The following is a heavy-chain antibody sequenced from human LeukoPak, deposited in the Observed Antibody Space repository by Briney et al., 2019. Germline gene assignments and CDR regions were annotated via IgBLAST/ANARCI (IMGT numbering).Heavy chain of an antibody. Sequence: ASVKVSCKASGYTFTGYYMHWVRQAPGQGLEWMGWINPNSGGTNYAQKFQDRVTMTRDTSIRTAYMELSRLRSDDTAVYYCARYYVEGRCFDYWGLGTLVTVSS. V-gene: IGHV1-2*02. CDR2: INPNSGGT. D-gene: IGHD3-3*01. CDR1: GYTFTGYY. J-gene: IGHJ4*02. CDR3: ARYYVEGRCFDY.